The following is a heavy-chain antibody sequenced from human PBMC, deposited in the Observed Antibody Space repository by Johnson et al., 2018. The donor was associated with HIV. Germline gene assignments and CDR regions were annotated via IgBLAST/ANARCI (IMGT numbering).Heavy chain of an antibody. CDR2: ISYDGSNK. Sequence: VQLVESGGGLVQPGRSLRLSCAASGFTFSRYAMHWVRQAPGKGLEWVAVISYDGSNKYYADSVKGRFTISRDNAKNSLYLQMNSLRVEDTALYYCAKAIWGGGNLGMGAFDIWGQGTMVTVSS. J-gene: IGHJ3*02. CDR3: AKAIWGGGNLGMGAFDI. CDR1: GFTFSRYA. V-gene: IGHV3-30-3*01. D-gene: IGHD4-23*01.